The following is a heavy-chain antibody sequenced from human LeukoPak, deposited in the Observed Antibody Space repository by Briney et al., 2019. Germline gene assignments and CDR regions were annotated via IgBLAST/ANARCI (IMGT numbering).Heavy chain of an antibody. J-gene: IGHJ4*02. CDR1: GFTFSNAW. Sequence: GGSLRLSCVASGFTFSNAWMSWGRQAPGKGLEWVGRIKSKADGGAPDYAAPVKCRFTISRDDSKNTLYLQMNSLKTEDTAVYYCTTSPLHCYGAGTPHYWGQGTLVTVSS. V-gene: IGHV3-15*01. CDR3: TTSPLHCYGAGTPHY. D-gene: IGHD3-10*01. CDR2: IKSKADGGAP.